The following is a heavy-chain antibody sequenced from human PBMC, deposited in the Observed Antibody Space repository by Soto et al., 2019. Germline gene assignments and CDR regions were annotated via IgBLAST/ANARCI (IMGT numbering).Heavy chain of an antibody. CDR1: GFTFSNYS. D-gene: IGHD2-2*02. CDR3: EREYTAWPLAYGLDV. J-gene: IGHJ6*02. Sequence: GGSLRLSCVGSGFTFSNYSINWVRQAPGKGLEWVSSISSRSDIYFADSVKGRFTISRDNAKNSVSLQMNSLRAEDTAVYYCEREYTAWPLAYGLDVWGQGTTVTVS. V-gene: IGHV3-21*01. CDR2: ISSRSDI.